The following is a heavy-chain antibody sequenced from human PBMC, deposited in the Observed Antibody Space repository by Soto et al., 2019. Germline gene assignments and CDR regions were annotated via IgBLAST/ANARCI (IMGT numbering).Heavy chain of an antibody. CDR3: TSGRGAVHFQH. Sequence: QVQLQQWGAGLLKPSETLSLTCAVYGGSFSGYYWSWIRQPPGKGLEWIGEINHSGSTNYNPSLKSRVTISVDTSKNQFSLKLSSLTAADTAVYYCTSGRGAVHFQHWGQGTLVTVSS. D-gene: IGHD3-10*01. V-gene: IGHV4-34*01. J-gene: IGHJ1*01. CDR1: GGSFSGYY. CDR2: INHSGST.